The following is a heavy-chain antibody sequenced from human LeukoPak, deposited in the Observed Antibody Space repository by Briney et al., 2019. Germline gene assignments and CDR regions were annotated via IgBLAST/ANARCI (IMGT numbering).Heavy chain of an antibody. D-gene: IGHD2-21*01. J-gene: IGHJ4*02. CDR1: GGSISTSNYY. CDR3: ARGVVIAPQTFDY. Sequence: SETLSLTCTGSGGSISTSNYYWGWIRQPPGKGLEWIGNTFYSGSTYYSPSLRSRVTISIDTSRNQFSLKLNSVTAADTAVYYCARGVVIAPQTFDYWGQGTLVTVSS. V-gene: IGHV4-39*07. CDR2: TFYSGST.